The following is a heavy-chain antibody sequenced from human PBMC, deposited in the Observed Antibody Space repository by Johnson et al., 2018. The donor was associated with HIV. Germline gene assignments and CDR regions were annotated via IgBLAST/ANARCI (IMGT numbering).Heavy chain of an antibody. Sequence: QMLLVESGGGVVQPGRSLRLSCAASGFTFSSYAMHWVRQAPGKGLEWVAVISYDGSNKYYADSVKGRFTISRDNSKNTLYLQMNSLRAEDTAIYYCAKTAWVFEGDASDIWGQGTMVTVSS. CDR1: GFTFSSYA. CDR3: AKTAWVFEGDASDI. J-gene: IGHJ3*02. CDR2: ISYDGSNK. D-gene: IGHD3-3*01. V-gene: IGHV3-30*04.